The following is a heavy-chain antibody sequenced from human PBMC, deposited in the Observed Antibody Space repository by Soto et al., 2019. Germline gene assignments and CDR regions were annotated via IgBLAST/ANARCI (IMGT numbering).Heavy chain of an antibody. J-gene: IGHJ4*02. CDR3: ARDLPPYDRRRQSAGAFED. CDR2: VFGNGAGTP. Sequence: QVQLQESGPGVVRPSETLSLTCSVSGSSFTGDYWSWIRQPAGKGLEWIGRVFGNGAGTPIYNSALKNRVTMSVDSSKTQFFLKLTSVTAADTALYYCARDLPPYDRRRQSAGAFEDWGQGTLVTVSS. V-gene: IGHV4-4*07. D-gene: IGHD3-22*01. CDR1: GSSFTGDY.